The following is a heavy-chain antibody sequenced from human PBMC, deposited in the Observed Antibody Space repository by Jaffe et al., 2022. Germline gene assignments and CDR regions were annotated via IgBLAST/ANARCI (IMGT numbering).Heavy chain of an antibody. Sequence: QLQLQESGPGLVKPSETLSLTCTVSGGSISSSSYYWGWIRQPPGKGLEWIGSIYYSGSTYYNPSLKSRVTISVDTSKNQFSLKLSSVTAADTAVYYCARYQGVIRYFDYWGQGTLVTVSS. CDR1: GGSISSSSYY. CDR2: IYYSGST. CDR3: ARYQGVIRYFDY. V-gene: IGHV4-39*01. D-gene: IGHD3-10*01. J-gene: IGHJ4*02.